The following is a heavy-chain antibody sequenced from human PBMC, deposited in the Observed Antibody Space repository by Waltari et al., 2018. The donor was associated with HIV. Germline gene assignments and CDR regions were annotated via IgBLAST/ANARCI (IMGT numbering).Heavy chain of an antibody. Sequence: EVQLVESGGGVVQPGGSLRLSCAGSGFSFDGYTMHWVRQVPGKGLECVSLINWDGSKIYYADSVKGRFTISRDNSKNSLHLQMNSLRTEDTALYYCAKDRGADAGFDSWGQGTLVTVSS. V-gene: IGHV3-43*01. CDR1: GFSFDGYT. CDR3: AKDRGADAGFDS. CDR2: INWDGSKI. J-gene: IGHJ4*02.